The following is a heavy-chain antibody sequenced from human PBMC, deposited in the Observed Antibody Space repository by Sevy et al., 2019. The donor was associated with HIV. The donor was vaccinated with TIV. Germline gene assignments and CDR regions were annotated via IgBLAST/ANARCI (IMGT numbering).Heavy chain of an antibody. D-gene: IGHD1-26*01. CDR1: GFSFSSSS. CDR3: ASDYSGCYYRFDL. V-gene: IGHV3-48*02. J-gene: IGHJ4*01. Sequence: GGSLRLSCAASGFSFSSSSMNWLRQAPGKGLEWLAYITRDGKTKYYADFVKGRFTISRDNAQNSLFLQLNSLRDDDTAVYYCASDYSGCYYRFDLWGHGTLVTVSS. CDR2: ITRDGKTK.